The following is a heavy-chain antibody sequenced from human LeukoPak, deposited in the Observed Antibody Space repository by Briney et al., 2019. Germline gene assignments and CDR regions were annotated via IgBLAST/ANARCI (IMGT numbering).Heavy chain of an antibody. D-gene: IGHD4-23*01. J-gene: IGHJ1*01. CDR2: INPIFGTA. CDR1: GGTSSSYA. CDR3: ARELGGNGFQH. V-gene: IGHV1-69*05. Sequence: SVKVSCKASGGTSSSYAISWVRQAPGQGLEWMGRINPIFGTANYAQKFQGRVRITTDESTSTAYMELSSLRSEDTAVYYCARELGGNGFQHWGQGTLVTVSS.